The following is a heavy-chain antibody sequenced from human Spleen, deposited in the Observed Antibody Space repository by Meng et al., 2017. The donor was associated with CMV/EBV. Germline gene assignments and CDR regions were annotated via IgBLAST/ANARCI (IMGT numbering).Heavy chain of an antibody. CDR2: IYYSGST. CDR1: GGSMSCYF. CDR3: ARLTMVRGVIPKYYFDY. V-gene: IGHV4-59*01. Sequence: TEILFLTCTVSGGSMSCYFWGWIRQPPGKGLEWIGYIYYSGSTSYNPSLKSRVTISLYTSKNQFSLKLSSVTAADTAVYHCARLTMVRGVIPKYYFDYWGQGTLVTVSS. D-gene: IGHD3-10*01. J-gene: IGHJ4*02.